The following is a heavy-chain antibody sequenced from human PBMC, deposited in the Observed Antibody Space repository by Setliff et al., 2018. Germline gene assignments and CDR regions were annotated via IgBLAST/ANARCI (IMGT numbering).Heavy chain of an antibody. CDR3: ARAPTFRRITIFGVVPHDAFDI. J-gene: IGHJ3*02. Sequence: PSETLSLTCTVSDASIGGSGYYWGWIRQPPGKGPEWIGNIHYSGSTHYNPSLKSRVTISVDTSKNQFSLKLTSVTAADAAVYYCARAPTFRRITIFGVVPHDAFDIWGQGTMVTVSS. CDR2: IHYSGST. V-gene: IGHV4-39*07. CDR1: DASIGGSGYY. D-gene: IGHD3-3*01.